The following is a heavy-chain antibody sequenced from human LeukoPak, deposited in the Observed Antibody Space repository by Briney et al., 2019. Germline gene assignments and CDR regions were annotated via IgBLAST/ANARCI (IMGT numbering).Heavy chain of an antibody. Sequence: SETLSLTCTVYGGSFSGYYWSWIRQPPGKGLEWIGYIYYSGSTNYNPSLKSRVSISLDTSKNQFSLKLSSVTAADTAVYYCARGYDFWSGLNWFDPWGQGTLVTVSS. CDR1: GGSFSGYY. V-gene: IGHV4-59*01. CDR3: ARGYDFWSGLNWFDP. D-gene: IGHD3-3*01. CDR2: IYYSGST. J-gene: IGHJ5*02.